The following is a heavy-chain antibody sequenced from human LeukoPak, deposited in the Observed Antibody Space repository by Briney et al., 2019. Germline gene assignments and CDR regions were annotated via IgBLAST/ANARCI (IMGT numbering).Heavy chain of an antibody. J-gene: IGHJ5*02. CDR2: IIPIFGTA. CDR3: ARDLDSYGYSGWFDP. CDR1: GGTFISYA. V-gene: IGHV1-69*13. Sequence: SVKVSCKASGGTFISYAISWVRQAPGQGLEWMGGIIPIFGTANYAQKFQGRVTITADESTSTAYMELSSLRSEDTAVYYCARDLDSYGYSGWFDPWGQGTLVTVSS. D-gene: IGHD5-18*01.